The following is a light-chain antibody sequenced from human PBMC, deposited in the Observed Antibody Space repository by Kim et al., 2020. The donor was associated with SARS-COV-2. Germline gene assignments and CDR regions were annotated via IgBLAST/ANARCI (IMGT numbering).Light chain of an antibody. V-gene: IGLV4-69*01. J-gene: IGLJ2*01. Sequence: FKLTCTLSSGNSSYAIAWHQQQPEKGPRYLMKLNSDGSHSKGDGIPDRFSGSSSGAERYLTISSLQSEDEADYYCQTWGTGIQGVFGGGTQLTVL. CDR1: SGNSSYA. CDR3: QTWGTGIQGV. CDR2: LNSDGSH.